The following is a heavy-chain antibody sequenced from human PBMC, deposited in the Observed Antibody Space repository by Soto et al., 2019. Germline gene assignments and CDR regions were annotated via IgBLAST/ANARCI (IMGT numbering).Heavy chain of an antibody. J-gene: IGHJ5*02. Sequence: SXTRSLTCPISWDSVSSNRSAWNWIRQSPSRGLEWLGSTYYRSKWYNDYAVSVKSRITINPDTSKNQFSLQLNSVTPEDTAVYYCARGTDSSSWYNWFEPWGQGTLVTVSS. V-gene: IGHV6-1*01. CDR1: WDSVSSNRSA. D-gene: IGHD6-13*01. CDR2: TYYRSKWYN. CDR3: ARGTDSSSWYNWFEP.